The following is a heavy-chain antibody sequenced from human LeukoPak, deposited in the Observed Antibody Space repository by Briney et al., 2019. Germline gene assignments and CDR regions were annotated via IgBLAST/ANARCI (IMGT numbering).Heavy chain of an antibody. V-gene: IGHV4-39*01. J-gene: IGHJ4*02. CDR1: GGSISSSSYY. Sequence: SETLSLTCTVSGGSISSSSYYWGWIRQPPGKGLEWIGSIYYSGSTYYNPSLKSRVTISVDTSKNQFSLKLSSVTAADTAVYYCARALGRKQQLLDYWGQGTLVTVSS. CDR3: ARALGRKQQLLDY. D-gene: IGHD6-13*01. CDR2: IYYSGST.